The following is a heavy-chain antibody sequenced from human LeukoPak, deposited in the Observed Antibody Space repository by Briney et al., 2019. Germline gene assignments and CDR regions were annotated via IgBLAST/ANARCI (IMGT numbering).Heavy chain of an antibody. J-gene: IGHJ3*02. D-gene: IGHD3-3*01. V-gene: IGHV1-69*04. CDR1: GGTFSSYA. CDR3: ARPITIFGVVISAFDI. CDR2: IIPILGIA. Sequence: ASVKVSCKASGGTFSSYAISWVRQAPGQGLEWMGRIIPILGIANYAQKFQGGVTITADKSTSTAYMELSSLRSEDTAVYYCARPITIFGVVISAFDIWGQGTMVTVSS.